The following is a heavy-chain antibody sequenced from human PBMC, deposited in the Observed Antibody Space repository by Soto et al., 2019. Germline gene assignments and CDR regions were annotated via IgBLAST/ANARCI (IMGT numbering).Heavy chain of an antibody. CDR2: IAFAGGNT. Sequence: GASVKVSCKASGFTFISSAVQWVRQARGQRLEWIGWIAFAGGNTKYAQKFLERVTFTRDMSTGTAYMELSRVTYEDTAVYFCAAAEYSSSWGPQWFDPWGQGTLVTVSS. CDR1: GFTFISSA. D-gene: IGHD6-13*01. V-gene: IGHV1-58*01. CDR3: AAAEYSSSWGPQWFDP. J-gene: IGHJ5*02.